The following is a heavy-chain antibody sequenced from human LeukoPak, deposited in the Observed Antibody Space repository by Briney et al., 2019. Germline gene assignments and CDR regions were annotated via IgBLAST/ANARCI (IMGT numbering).Heavy chain of an antibody. V-gene: IGHV3-7*01. CDR1: GFTFSSYW. Sequence: GGSLRLSCAASGFTFSSYWMSWVRQAPGKGLEWVANIKQDGSEKYYVDSVKGRFTISRDNAKNSLYLQMNSLRAEDTAVYYCARAPFTFRFLEWYFDLWGRGTLVTVSP. D-gene: IGHD3-3*01. J-gene: IGHJ2*01. CDR2: IKQDGSEK. CDR3: ARAPFTFRFLEWYFDL.